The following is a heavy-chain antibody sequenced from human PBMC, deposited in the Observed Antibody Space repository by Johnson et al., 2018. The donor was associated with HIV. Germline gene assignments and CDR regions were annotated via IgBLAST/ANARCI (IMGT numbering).Heavy chain of an antibody. D-gene: IGHD1-26*01. Sequence: VQLVESGGELVRPGGSLTLSCAASGFTFDDYGINWVRQAPGRGLEWVSGINWNGGSAGYTDSVKGRFTISRDNSKNTLYLQMNSLRAEDTAVYYCTTDPYGGRRDAFEIWGQGTMVTVSS. V-gene: IGHV3-20*04. CDR2: INWNGGSA. CDR3: TTDPYGGRRDAFEI. J-gene: IGHJ3*02. CDR1: GFTFDDYG.